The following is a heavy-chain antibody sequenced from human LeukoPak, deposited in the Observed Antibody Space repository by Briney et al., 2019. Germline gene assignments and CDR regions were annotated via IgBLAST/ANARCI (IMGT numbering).Heavy chain of an antibody. V-gene: IGHV4-30-2*01. CDR3: ARGPIPGAFDI. D-gene: IGHD1-14*01. CDR1: GGSISSGGYS. J-gene: IGHJ3*02. Sequence: SQTLSLTCAVSGGSISSGGYSWSCIRQPPGKGLEWIGYIYHSGSTYYNPSLKSRVTISVDRSKNQFSLKLSPVTAADTAVYYCARGPIPGAFDIWGQGTMVTVSS. CDR2: IYHSGST.